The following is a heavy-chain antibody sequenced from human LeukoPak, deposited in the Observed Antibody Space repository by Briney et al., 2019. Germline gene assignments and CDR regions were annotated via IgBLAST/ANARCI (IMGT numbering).Heavy chain of an antibody. CDR3: ARGGITGTARGPTRLNDAFDI. Sequence: ASVKVSCKASGYTFTGYYMHWVRQAPGQGLEWMGWINPNSGGTNYAQRFQGWVTMTRDTSISTAYMELSRLRSDDTAVYYCARGGITGTARGPTRLNDAFDIWGQGTMVTVSS. V-gene: IGHV1-2*04. J-gene: IGHJ3*02. D-gene: IGHD1-20*01. CDR1: GYTFTGYY. CDR2: INPNSGGT.